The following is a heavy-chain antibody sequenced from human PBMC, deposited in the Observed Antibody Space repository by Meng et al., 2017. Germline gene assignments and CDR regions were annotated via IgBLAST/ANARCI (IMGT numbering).Heavy chain of an antibody. CDR3: ARPPAAAAAPYFDY. Sequence: ASVKVSCKASGYTFTSYDINWVRQATGQGLEWMGWMNPNSGNTGYAQKFQGRVTMTRNTSISTAYMELSSLRSEDTAVYYCARPPAAAAAPYFDYWGQGTLVTVSS. D-gene: IGHD6-13*01. J-gene: IGHJ4*02. V-gene: IGHV1-8*01. CDR2: MNPNSGNT. CDR1: GYTFTSYD.